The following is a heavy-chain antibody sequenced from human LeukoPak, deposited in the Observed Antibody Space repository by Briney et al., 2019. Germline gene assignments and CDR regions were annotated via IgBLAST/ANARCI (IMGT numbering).Heavy chain of an antibody. D-gene: IGHD3-16*02. J-gene: IGHJ5*02. Sequence: TSETLSLTCTVSGGSISSYYWSWIRQPPGKGLEWIGYIYYSGSTNYNPSLKSRVTISVDTSKNQFSLKLSSVTAADTAVYYCARGDYVWGSYRYNRNWFDHWGQGTLVTVSS. CDR1: GGSISSYY. CDR2: IYYSGST. CDR3: ARGDYVWGSYRYNRNWFDH. V-gene: IGHV4-59*01.